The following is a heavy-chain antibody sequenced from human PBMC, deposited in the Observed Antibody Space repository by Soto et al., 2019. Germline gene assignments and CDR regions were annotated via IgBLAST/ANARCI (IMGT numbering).Heavy chain of an antibody. CDR1: GGSISSGGYY. D-gene: IGHD1-1*01. CDR3: AREVQPPYYFDQ. V-gene: IGHV4-31*03. Sequence: PSETLSLTCTFSGGSISSGGYYWSWIRQLPGKGLDWIGYIFYSGSTYYNPSLKSRVTISVDTSKNQFSLNLSSVTAADTAVYYCAREVQPPYYFDQWGQGTLVTVSS. J-gene: IGHJ4*02. CDR2: IFYSGST.